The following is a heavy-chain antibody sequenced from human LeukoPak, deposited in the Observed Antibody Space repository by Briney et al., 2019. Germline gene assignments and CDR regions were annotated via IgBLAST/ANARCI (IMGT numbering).Heavy chain of an antibody. CDR2: AYYRSKWYY. Sequence: SQTLSLTCAISGDSVSSNSAAWNWIRQSPSRGLEWLGRAYYRSKWYYDYAVAVKSRISINPDTSKNQFSLQLSSVTPEDTAVYYCARDPVGGSTIFDYWGQGTLVTVSS. CDR3: ARDPVGGSTIFDY. V-gene: IGHV6-1*01. D-gene: IGHD1-26*01. CDR1: GDSVSSNSAA. J-gene: IGHJ4*02.